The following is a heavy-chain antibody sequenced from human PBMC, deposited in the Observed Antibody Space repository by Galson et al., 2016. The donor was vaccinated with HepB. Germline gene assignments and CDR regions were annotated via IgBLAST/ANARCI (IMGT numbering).Heavy chain of an antibody. J-gene: IGHJ4*02. CDR1: GFSFSNSG. Sequence: SLRLSCAASGFSFSNSGMSWVRQAPGRGLEWVSGITRSGDATYYADFVKGRFTISRGNSKNTLYLYMNNLTAGDTAIYYCGKHGGFDYWGQGALVTVSS. CDR3: GKHGGFDY. V-gene: IGHV3-23*01. CDR2: ITRSGDAT. D-gene: IGHD3-16*01.